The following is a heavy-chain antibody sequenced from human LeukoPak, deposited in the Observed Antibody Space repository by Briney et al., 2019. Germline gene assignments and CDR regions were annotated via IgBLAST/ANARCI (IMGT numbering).Heavy chain of an antibody. CDR1: NGSISRYY. Sequence: SETLSLTCNVSNGSISRYYWNWIRQAPRKGLEWIGYVYNSGYGYDSGTTKYNPSLESRVSISLDTSKSQFSLNLKSVTAADTGVYYCARVALEVGWYYYGSGSYVFDYWGQGTLVTVSS. D-gene: IGHD3-10*01. J-gene: IGHJ4*02. CDR2: VYNSGYGYDSGTT. V-gene: IGHV4-59*01. CDR3: ARVALEVGWYYYGSGSYVFDY.